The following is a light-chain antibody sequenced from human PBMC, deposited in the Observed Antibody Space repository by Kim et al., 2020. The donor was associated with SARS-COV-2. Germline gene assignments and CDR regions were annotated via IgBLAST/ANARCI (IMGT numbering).Light chain of an antibody. Sequence: SASGGDRVTSTCRASQRISSYLNWYQQKPGKAPNLLIYAASSLQSGVPSRFSGSGSGTDFTLTISSLQPEDFATYYCQQSYNTPYTFGQGTKLEI. CDR3: QQSYNTPYT. CDR1: QRISSY. J-gene: IGKJ2*01. V-gene: IGKV1-39*01. CDR2: AAS.